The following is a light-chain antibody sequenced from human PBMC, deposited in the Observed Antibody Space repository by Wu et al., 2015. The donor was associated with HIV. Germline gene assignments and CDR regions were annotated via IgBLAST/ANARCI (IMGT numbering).Light chain of an antibody. Sequence: EIVLTQSPGTLSLSPGERATLSCRATQGVSSTYLGWYQQKPGQAPRLLIYGVSSRATGIPDRFSGSGSGTDFTLTISRLEPEDFAVYYCHQYGSSPQTLGQGTKV. CDR3: HQYGSSPQT. CDR1: QGVSSTY. V-gene: IGKV3-20*01. J-gene: IGKJ1*01. CDR2: GVS.